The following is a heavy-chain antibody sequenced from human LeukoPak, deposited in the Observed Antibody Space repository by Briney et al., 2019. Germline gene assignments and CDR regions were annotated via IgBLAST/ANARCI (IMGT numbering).Heavy chain of an antibody. V-gene: IGHV3-21*01. CDR3: AVAYYYGSGDAFDI. J-gene: IGHJ3*02. CDR1: GFTFRSYS. D-gene: IGHD3-10*01. CDR2: INSDSNYI. Sequence: PGGSLRLSCAASGFTFRSYSMNWVRQAPGKGLEWVSSINSDSNYIYYADSVHGRFTISRDNAKNSLYLQMNSLRAEDTAVYYCAVAYYYGSGDAFDIWGQGTKVTVSS.